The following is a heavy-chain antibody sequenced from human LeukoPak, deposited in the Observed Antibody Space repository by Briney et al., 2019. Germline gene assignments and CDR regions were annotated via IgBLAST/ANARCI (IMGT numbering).Heavy chain of an antibody. CDR3: ARVFRVTYYYDSSGANYFDY. CDR1: GFTFSNYY. Sequence: PGGSLRLSCAASGFTFSNYYMSWIRQAPGKGLEWVSYISSGSSTIYYADSVKGRFTISRDNAKNSLYLQMNSLRAEDTAVYYCARVFRVTYYYDSSGANYFDYWGQGTLVTVSS. CDR2: ISSGSSTI. J-gene: IGHJ4*02. D-gene: IGHD3-22*01. V-gene: IGHV3-11*04.